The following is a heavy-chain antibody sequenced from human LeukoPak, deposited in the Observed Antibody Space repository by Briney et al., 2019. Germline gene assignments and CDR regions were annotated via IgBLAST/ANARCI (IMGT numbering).Heavy chain of an antibody. V-gene: IGHV3-48*03. J-gene: IGHJ4*02. D-gene: IGHD3-10*01. Sequence: PGGSLRLSCAASGFTFSSYEMNWVRQAPGKGLEWVSYISSSGSTIYYADSVKGRFTISRDNAKNSLYLQMNSLRAEDTAVYYCARVRGVTGFEFDYWGQGTLVTVSS. CDR1: GFTFSSYE. CDR2: ISSSGSTI. CDR3: ARVRGVTGFEFDY.